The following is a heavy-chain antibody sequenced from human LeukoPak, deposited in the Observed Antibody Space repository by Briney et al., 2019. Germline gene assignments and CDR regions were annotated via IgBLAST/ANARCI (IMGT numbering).Heavy chain of an antibody. CDR1: GFTFSDYQ. Sequence: PGVSLRLSCAASGFTFSDYQMNWIRQDPGKGLEWVSYISSSGGTISYADSVKGRFTISRDNAKNSLYLQMNSLRAEDTAVYYCARDEYYYGSGADIWGQGTMVAVSS. V-gene: IGHV3-11*01. J-gene: IGHJ3*02. CDR2: ISSSGGTI. D-gene: IGHD3-10*01. CDR3: ARDEYYYGSGADI.